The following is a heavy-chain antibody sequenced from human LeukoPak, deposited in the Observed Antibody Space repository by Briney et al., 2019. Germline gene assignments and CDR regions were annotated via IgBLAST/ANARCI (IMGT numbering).Heavy chain of an antibody. CDR3: MVNFEYSSSSDGFDY. J-gene: IGHJ4*02. CDR2: IYYSGST. Sequence: PSETLSLTCTVSGGSISSSSYYWGWIRQPPGKGLEWIGSIYYSGSTYYNPSLKSRVTISVDTSKNQFSLKLSSVTAADTAVYYCMVNFEYSSSSDGFDYWGQGTLVTVSS. D-gene: IGHD6-6*01. V-gene: IGHV4-39*07. CDR1: GGSISSSSYY.